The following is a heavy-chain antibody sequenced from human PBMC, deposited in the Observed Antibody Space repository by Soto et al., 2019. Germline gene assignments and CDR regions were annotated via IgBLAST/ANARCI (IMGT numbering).Heavy chain of an antibody. D-gene: IGHD3-10*01. CDR1: GGSISSGGYY. J-gene: IGHJ6*02. CDR3: ARDRPMVRGVITGMDV. Sequence: SETLSLTCTVSGGSISSGGYYWGWIRQHPGKGLEWIGYIYYSGSTYYNPSLKSRVTISVDTSKNQFSLKLSSVTAADTAVYYCARDRPMVRGVITGMDVWGQGTTVTVSS. CDR2: IYYSGST. V-gene: IGHV4-31*03.